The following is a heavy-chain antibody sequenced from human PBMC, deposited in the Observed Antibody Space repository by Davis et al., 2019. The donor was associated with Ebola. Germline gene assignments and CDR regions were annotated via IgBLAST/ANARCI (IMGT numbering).Heavy chain of an antibody. D-gene: IGHD3-3*01. CDR1: GGSFSGYY. Sequence: SETLSLTCAVYGGSFSGYYWSWIRQPPGKGLEWIGEINHSGSTNYNPSLKSRVTISVDTSKNQFSLKLSSVTAADTAVYYCARGIDYDFWSGPTFDYWGQGTLVTVSS. CDR3: ARGIDYDFWSGPTFDY. J-gene: IGHJ4*02. CDR2: INHSGST. V-gene: IGHV4-34*01.